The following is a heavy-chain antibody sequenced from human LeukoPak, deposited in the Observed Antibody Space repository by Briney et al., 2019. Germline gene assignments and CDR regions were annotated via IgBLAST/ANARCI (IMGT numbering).Heavy chain of an antibody. J-gene: IGHJ3*02. V-gene: IGHV3-23*01. Sequence: GGTLRLSCAASGFTFSTYGMSWVRQAPGKGLEWVSAMSGSGGRTYYADFVKGRFTISRDNSKNTLYLQMNSLRAEDTAVYYCAKTDCSGGSCPGGAFDIWGQGTMVTVSS. D-gene: IGHD2-15*01. CDR3: AKTDCSGGSCPGGAFDI. CDR1: GFTFSTYG. CDR2: MSGSGGRT.